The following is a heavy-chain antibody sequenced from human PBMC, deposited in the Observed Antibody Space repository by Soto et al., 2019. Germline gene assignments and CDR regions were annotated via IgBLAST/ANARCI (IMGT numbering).Heavy chain of an antibody. Sequence: GASVKVSCKASGYTFTSYGISWVRQAPGQGLEWMGWISAYNGNTNYAQKLQGRVTMTTDTSTSTAYMELRSLRSDDTAVYYCAKDSGYNYGYFRWFDPWGQGTLVTVSS. J-gene: IGHJ5*02. D-gene: IGHD5-18*01. V-gene: IGHV1-18*01. CDR1: GYTFTSYG. CDR3: AKDSGYNYGYFRWFDP. CDR2: ISAYNGNT.